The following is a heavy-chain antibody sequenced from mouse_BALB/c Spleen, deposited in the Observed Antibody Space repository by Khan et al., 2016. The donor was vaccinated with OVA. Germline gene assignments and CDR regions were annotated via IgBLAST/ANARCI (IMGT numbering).Heavy chain of an antibody. V-gene: IGHV9-4*02. CDR1: GYTSTTAG. D-gene: IGHD2-14*01. J-gene: IGHJ4*01. Sequence: QIQLVQSGPELKKPGETVRISCKASGYTSTTAGIQWVQKMPGKGLKWIGWINTHSGVPKYAEDFKGRFAFSLETSASTAYLQITNLKNEDTATYFCARGGAAYYRNDGGAMDYWGQGTSVTVSS. CDR2: INTHSGVP. CDR3: ARGGAAYYRNDGGAMDY.